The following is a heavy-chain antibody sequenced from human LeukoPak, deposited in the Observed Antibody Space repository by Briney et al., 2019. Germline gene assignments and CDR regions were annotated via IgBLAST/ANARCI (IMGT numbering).Heavy chain of an antibody. D-gene: IGHD2-2*01. CDR3: VRTYGYCSSTSCYVFDY. CDR2: ISSNGGST. Sequence: GGSLRLSCSASGFTFSYYAMHWVRQAPGQGLAYVSAISSNGGSTYYADSVKGRFTISRDNSKNTLYLQMSSLSAEDTAVYYCVRTYGYCSSTSCYVFDYWGQGTLVTVSS. V-gene: IGHV3-64D*09. CDR1: GFTFSYYA. J-gene: IGHJ4*02.